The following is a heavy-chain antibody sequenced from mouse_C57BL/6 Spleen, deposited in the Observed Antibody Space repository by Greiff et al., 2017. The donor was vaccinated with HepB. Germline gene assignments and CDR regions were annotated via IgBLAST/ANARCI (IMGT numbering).Heavy chain of an antibody. D-gene: IGHD1-1*01. V-gene: IGHV1-81*01. CDR2: IYPRSGNT. Sequence: QVHVKQSGAELARPGASVKLSCKASGYTFTSYGISWVKQRTGQGLEWIGEIYPRSGNTYYNEKFKGKATLTADKSSSTAYMELRSLTSEDSAVYVCARSSSYGYFDVWGTETTVTVAS. CDR1: GYTFTSYG. J-gene: IGHJ1*03. CDR3: ARSSSYGYFDV.